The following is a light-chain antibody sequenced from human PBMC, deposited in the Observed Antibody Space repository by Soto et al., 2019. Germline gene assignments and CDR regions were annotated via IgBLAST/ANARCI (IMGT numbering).Light chain of an antibody. J-gene: IGLJ1*01. V-gene: IGLV1-44*01. CDR2: YDN. Sequence: QSVLTQPPSASGTPGQRVTFSCSGSNSNIGSNTVNWYQQLPGTAPKLLIYYDNLRPSGVPDRISGSKSGTSASLAISGLQSDDEADYYCAAWDDSLNGRVFXTGTNVTVL. CDR1: NSNIGSNT. CDR3: AAWDDSLNGRV.